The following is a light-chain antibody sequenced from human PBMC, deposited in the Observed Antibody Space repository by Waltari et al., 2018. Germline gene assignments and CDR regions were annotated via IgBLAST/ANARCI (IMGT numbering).Light chain of an antibody. V-gene: IGLV3-10*01. CDR2: EDT. Sequence: SYELTQTPSVSVSPGQTARITCSGHELPRKYAYWFQQKSGQAPRLVIYEDTKRPSGRRERWCGASAGAVGTWGIGGGQVEGEADDECDSSGSTGLRVVGGGT. J-gene: IGLJ2*01. CDR1: ELPRKY. CDR3: DSSGSTGLRV.